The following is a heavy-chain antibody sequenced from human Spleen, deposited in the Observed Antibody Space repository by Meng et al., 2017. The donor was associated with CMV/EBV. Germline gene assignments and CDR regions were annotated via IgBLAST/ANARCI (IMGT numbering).Heavy chain of an antibody. CDR1: GYTFTGYY. CDR2: INPKSGVT. CDR3: ARDRSIAARDEDY. Sequence: ASVKVSCKASGYTFTGYYMHWVRQAPGQGFEWMGWINPKSGVTNYAQNFQGRVTLTRDTSVNTAYMELSRLTSNDTAVYYCARDRSIAARDEDYWGQGTLVTVSS. J-gene: IGHJ4*02. D-gene: IGHD6-6*01. V-gene: IGHV1-2*02.